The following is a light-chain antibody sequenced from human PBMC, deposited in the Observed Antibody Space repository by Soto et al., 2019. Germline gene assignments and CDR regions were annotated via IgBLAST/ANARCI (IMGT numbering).Light chain of an antibody. V-gene: IGLV1-44*01. CDR3: AAWDDSLNGHV. CDR2: TNY. Sequence: QSVLTQPPSASGTPGQRGTISCSGSSSNIGTNPVNWYQQLPGTAPKLLIYTNYQRPSGVPDRFSGSKSGTSASLAISGLQSEDEADYYCAAWDDSLNGHVFGTGTKVTVL. CDR1: SSNIGTNP. J-gene: IGLJ1*01.